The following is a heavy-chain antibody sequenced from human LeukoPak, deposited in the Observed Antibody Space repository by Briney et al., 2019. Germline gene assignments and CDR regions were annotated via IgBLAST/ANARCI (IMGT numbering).Heavy chain of an antibody. CDR2: ISGSGGST. CDR3: ATNTAMVTAYLDY. CDR1: GFTFSSYA. D-gene: IGHD5-18*01. V-gene: IGHV3-23*01. J-gene: IGHJ4*02. Sequence: GGSLRLSCAASGFTFSSYAMSWVRQAPGKGLEWVSAISGSGGSTYYADSVKGRFTISRDNSKNTLYLQMNSLRAEDTAVYYCATNTAMVTAYLDYWGQGTLVTVSS.